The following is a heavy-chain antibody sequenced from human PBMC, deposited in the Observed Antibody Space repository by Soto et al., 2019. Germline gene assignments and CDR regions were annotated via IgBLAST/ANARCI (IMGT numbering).Heavy chain of an antibody. V-gene: IGHV1-18*01. Sequence: ASVKVSCKASGYTFTSYGISWVRQAPGQGLEWMGWISAYNGNTNYAQKLQGRVTMTTDTSTSTAYMELRSLRSDDTAVYYCARVMKYYDSSGYAVYWAEGTLVSVTS. D-gene: IGHD3-22*01. J-gene: IGHJ4*02. CDR1: GYTFTSYG. CDR2: ISAYNGNT. CDR3: ARVMKYYDSSGYAVY.